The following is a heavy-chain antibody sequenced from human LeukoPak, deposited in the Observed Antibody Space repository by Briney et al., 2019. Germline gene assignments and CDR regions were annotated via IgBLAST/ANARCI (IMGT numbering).Heavy chain of an antibody. D-gene: IGHD5-18*01. CDR1: GFTFSTFG. J-gene: IGHJ3*01. Sequence: GGSLRLSCAVSGFTFSTFGMHWVRQAPGKGLEWAAAISFDGSDKHYADSVKGRFTISRDNSKKTLYLQMNSLGAEDTAVYYCTTLRPWIQPRWGQGTLVTVSS. V-gene: IGHV3-30*03. CDR3: TTLRPWIQPR. CDR2: ISFDGSDK.